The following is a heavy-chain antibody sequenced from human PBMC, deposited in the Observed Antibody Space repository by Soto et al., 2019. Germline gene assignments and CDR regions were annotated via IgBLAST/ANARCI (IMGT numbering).Heavy chain of an antibody. Sequence: SETLSLTCAVSGSSITITYYWGWVRQPPGKGLEWIGNIFYSGSTFYNPSLRSRLTISVDTSKNQFSLRLNSVTAADAAVYYCAGFVVPASRNTGFDYWGQGTLVTVSS. D-gene: IGHD2-15*01. CDR1: GSSITITYY. CDR3: AGFVVPASRNTGFDY. J-gene: IGHJ4*02. V-gene: IGHV4-39*01. CDR2: IFYSGST.